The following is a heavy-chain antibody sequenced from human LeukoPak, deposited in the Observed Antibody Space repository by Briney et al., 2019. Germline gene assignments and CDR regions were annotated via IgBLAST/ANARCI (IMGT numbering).Heavy chain of an antibody. Sequence: PSETLSLTCTVSGGSISSGDYYWSWIRQPPGKGLEWIGYIYYSGSTYYNPTLKSRVTISVDTSKNQLSLKLSSVTAADTAVYYCARGDSMVRGVIPPYFDYWGQGTLVTVSS. CDR3: ARGDSMVRGVIPPYFDY. CDR1: GGSISSGDYY. D-gene: IGHD3-10*01. J-gene: IGHJ4*02. CDR2: IYYSGST. V-gene: IGHV4-30-4*01.